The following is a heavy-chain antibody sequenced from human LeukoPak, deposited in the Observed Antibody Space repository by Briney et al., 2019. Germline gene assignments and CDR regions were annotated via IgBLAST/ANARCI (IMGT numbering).Heavy chain of an antibody. CDR2: IYHSGST. V-gene: IGHV4-4*02. CDR3: ARAGPGDSTYGDY. CDR1: GVSISSSNW. J-gene: IGHJ4*02. D-gene: IGHD2/OR15-2a*01. Sequence: SGTLSLTCAVSGVSISSSNWWSWVRQPPGKGLAWIGEIYHSGSTNYNPSLKSRVTISVDKSKNQFSLKLSSVTAADTAVYYCARAGPGDSTYGDYWGQGTLVTVSS.